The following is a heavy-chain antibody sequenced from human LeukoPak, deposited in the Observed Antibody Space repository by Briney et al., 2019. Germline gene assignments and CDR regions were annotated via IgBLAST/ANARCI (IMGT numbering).Heavy chain of an antibody. CDR2: IYHSGST. CDR1: GYSISSGYY. J-gene: IGHJ4*02. V-gene: IGHV4-38-2*02. D-gene: IGHD3-22*01. CDR3: ARLGIVVVTTGYFDY. Sequence: PSETLSLTCTVSGYSISSGYYWGWIRQPPGKGLEWIGSIYHSGSTYYNPSLKSRVTISVDTSKNQFSLKLSSVTAADTAVYYCARLGIVVVTTGYFDYWGQGTLVTVSS.